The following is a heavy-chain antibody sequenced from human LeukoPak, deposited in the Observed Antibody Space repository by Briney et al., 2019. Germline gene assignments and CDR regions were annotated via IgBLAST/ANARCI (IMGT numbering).Heavy chain of an antibody. J-gene: IGHJ4*02. CDR2: IYYSGST. V-gene: IGHV4-39*01. Sequence: PSETLSLTCTVSGGSISSSSYYWGWIRQPPGKGLEWIGRIYYSGSTYYNPSLNSRLAISVDTSKNQFSLKLSSVTAADTAVYYCARHTGSNWSFDDSRQGTLVTVSS. D-gene: IGHD6-13*01. CDR1: GGSISSSSYY. CDR3: ARHTGSNWSFDD.